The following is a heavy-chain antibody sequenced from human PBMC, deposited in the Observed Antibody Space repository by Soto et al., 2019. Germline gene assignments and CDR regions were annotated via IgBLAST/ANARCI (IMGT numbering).Heavy chain of an antibody. D-gene: IGHD6-19*01. Sequence: QVQLVQSGAEVKKPGSSVKVSCKASGGTFSSYAISWVRQAPGQGLEWMGGIIPIFGTANYAQKFQGRVTITADESTSTADMELSSLRSEDTAVYYCARDKYKQWLPTTDDAFDIWGQGTMVTVSS. CDR2: IIPIFGTA. CDR1: GGTFSSYA. CDR3: ARDKYKQWLPTTDDAFDI. J-gene: IGHJ3*02. V-gene: IGHV1-69*12.